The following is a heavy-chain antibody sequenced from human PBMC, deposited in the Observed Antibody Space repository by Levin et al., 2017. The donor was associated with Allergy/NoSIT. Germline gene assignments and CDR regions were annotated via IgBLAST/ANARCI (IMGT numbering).Heavy chain of an antibody. V-gene: IGHV4-31*03. CDR2: IFYSGTT. Sequence: MTSETLSLTCTVSGGSISSGGYHWSWIRQHPGKGLEWIGLIFYSGTTFYNPSLQSRFIMSVDTSKNQFSLKVNSVTAADTAVYYCARAFPTTVTPYGDFDYWGQGTLVTVSS. D-gene: IGHD4-17*01. CDR3: ARAFPTTVTPYGDFDY. CDR1: GGSISSGGYH. J-gene: IGHJ4*02.